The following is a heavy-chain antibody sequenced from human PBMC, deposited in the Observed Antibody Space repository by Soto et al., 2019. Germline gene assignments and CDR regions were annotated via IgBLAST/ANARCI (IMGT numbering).Heavy chain of an antibody. J-gene: IGHJ5*02. V-gene: IGHV1-18*01. CDR3: ARDPHEYWTSYWFDP. D-gene: IGHD3-3*01. CDR1: GYNFNIYG. CDR2: ISAYDGKT. Sequence: ASVKVSCKPSGYNFNIYGICWARQAPGQGLELMGWISAYDGKTTYAEKFQGRVTMTTDASTSTAYMELRSLRSDDTAVYYCARDPHEYWTSYWFDPWGQGTLVTVSS.